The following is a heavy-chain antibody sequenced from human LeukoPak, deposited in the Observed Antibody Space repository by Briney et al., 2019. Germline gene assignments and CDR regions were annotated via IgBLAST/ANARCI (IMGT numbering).Heavy chain of an antibody. CDR1: HSSISSGDY. CDR3: PSILNRAGAFDN. D-gene: IGHD1-14*01. CDR2: MYHSGDT. V-gene: IGHV4-38-2*01. Sequence: MPSETLSLTCSVSHSSISSGDYWGWVRQPPGKGLEWVGTMYHSGDTAYTPSLKSRLTMSVDPSKNQFSLKLTAVTAADTAVYYCPSILNRAGAFDNWGQGTLVTVSS. J-gene: IGHJ4*02.